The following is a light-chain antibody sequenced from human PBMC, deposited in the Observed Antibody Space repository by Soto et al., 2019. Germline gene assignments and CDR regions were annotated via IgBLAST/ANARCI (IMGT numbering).Light chain of an antibody. V-gene: IGKV3-15*01. CDR1: QSVAIN. J-gene: IGKJ2*01. Sequence: ETVMTQSPVTLSVSPGERATLSCRASQSVAINLAWYQQRPGQAPRLLIYGASTRATGIPASFRGSGSGTEFTLPLSSLQSEDFAVYSCQQYNNWPPYTFGQGTKLELK. CDR3: QQYNNWPPYT. CDR2: GAS.